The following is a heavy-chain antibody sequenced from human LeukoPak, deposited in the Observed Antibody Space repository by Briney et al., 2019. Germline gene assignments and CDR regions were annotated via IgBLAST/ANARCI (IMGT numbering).Heavy chain of an antibody. V-gene: IGHV5-51*01. CDR1: GHSFSSYW. J-gene: IGHJ6*02. CDR3: ARREFRRLYYGMDV. D-gene: IGHD2-21*01. Sequence: GESPKKSCKGSGHSFSSYWIGWVPQMPGKSLEWMGIIYPGDSDTRYSPSFQGQVTISADKSISTAYLQWSSLKASDTAMYYCARREFRRLYYGMDVWGQGTTVTVSS. CDR2: IYPGDSDT.